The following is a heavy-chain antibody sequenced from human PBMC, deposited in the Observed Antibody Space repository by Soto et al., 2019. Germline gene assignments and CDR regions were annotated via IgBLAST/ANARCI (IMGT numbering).Heavy chain of an antibody. J-gene: IGHJ4*02. Sequence: PGGSLRLSCAASGFTVSSNYMSWVRQAPGKGLEWVSVIYSGGSTYYADSAKGRFTISRDNSKNTLYLQMNSLRAEDTAVYYCARNYYDSSGGFDYWGQGTLVTVSS. CDR3: ARNYYDSSGGFDY. D-gene: IGHD3-22*01. CDR2: IYSGGST. V-gene: IGHV3-53*01. CDR1: GFTVSSNY.